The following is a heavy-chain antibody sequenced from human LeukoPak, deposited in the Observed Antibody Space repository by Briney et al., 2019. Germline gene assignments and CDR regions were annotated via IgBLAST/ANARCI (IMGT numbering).Heavy chain of an antibody. Sequence: PSETLSLTCAVSGGSISSGGYSWSWIRQPPGKGLEWIGSIYYSGSTYYNPSLKSRVTISVDTSKNQFSLKLSSVTAADTAVYYCARSSDSSGYYYGYWGQGTLVTVSS. CDR3: ARSSDSSGYYYGY. CDR1: GGSISSGGYS. J-gene: IGHJ4*02. D-gene: IGHD3-22*01. CDR2: IYYSGST. V-gene: IGHV4-30-2*03.